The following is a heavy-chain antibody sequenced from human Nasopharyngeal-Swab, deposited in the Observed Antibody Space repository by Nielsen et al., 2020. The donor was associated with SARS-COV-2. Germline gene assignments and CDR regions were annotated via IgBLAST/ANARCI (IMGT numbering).Heavy chain of an antibody. CDR3: ARSIAARPYYYYGMDV. J-gene: IGHJ6*02. CDR1: GSTFSSYG. D-gene: IGHD6-6*01. V-gene: IGHV3-33*01. Sequence: GGSLRLSCAASGSTFSSYGMHWVRQAPGKGLEWVAVIWYDGSNKYYADSVKGRFTISRDNSKNTLYLQMNSLRAEDTAVYYCARSIAARPYYYYGMDVWGQGTTVTVSS. CDR2: IWYDGSNK.